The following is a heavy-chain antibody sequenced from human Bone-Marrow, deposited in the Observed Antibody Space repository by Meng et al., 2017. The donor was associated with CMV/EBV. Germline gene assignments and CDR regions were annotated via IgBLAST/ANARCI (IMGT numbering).Heavy chain of an antibody. CDR2: IYYSGST. D-gene: IGHD6-19*01. J-gene: IGHJ6*02. Sequence: SEPLSLTCTVSGGSISSSSYYWGWIRQPPGKGLEWIGSIYYSGSTYYNPSLKSRVTISVDTSKNQFSLKLSSVTAADTAVYYCARGSSGWDYYYYYGMDVWGQGTTVTVSS. CDR3: ARGSSGWDYYYYYGMDV. CDR1: GGSISSSSYY. V-gene: IGHV4-39*01.